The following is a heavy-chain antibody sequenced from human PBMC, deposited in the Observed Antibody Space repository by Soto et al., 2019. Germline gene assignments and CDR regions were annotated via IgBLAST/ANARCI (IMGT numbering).Heavy chain of an antibody. V-gene: IGHV4-30-4*01. CDR2: IYYSGST. CDR1: GGSISSGDYY. CDR3: ARVNYYDSSNHLGY. D-gene: IGHD3-22*01. J-gene: IGHJ4*02. Sequence: SETLSLTCTVSGGSISSGDYYWSWIRQPPGKGLEWIGYIYYSGSTYYNPSLKSRVTISVDTSKNQFSLKLSSVTAADTAVYYCARVNYYDSSNHLGYWGQGTLVTVSS.